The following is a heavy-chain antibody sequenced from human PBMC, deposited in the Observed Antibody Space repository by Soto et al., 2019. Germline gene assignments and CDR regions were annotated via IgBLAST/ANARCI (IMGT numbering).Heavy chain of an antibody. J-gene: IGHJ4*02. CDR3: AKTQTFNGYYNAFDY. CDR2: ISGSGAST. V-gene: IGHV3-23*01. CDR1: GFSFGGYA. D-gene: IGHD3-9*01. Sequence: PGGSLRLSCAASGFSFGGYAVTWVRQAPGKGLEWVSSISGSGASTYYADSVKGRFTISRDNSRHTVFLQMNTLRAGDTAVYYCAKTQTFNGYYNAFDYWGQGTRVTV.